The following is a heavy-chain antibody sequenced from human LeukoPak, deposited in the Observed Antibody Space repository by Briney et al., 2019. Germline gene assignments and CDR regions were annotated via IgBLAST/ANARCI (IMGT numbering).Heavy chain of an antibody. Sequence: SETLSLTCAVYNGSFSGYYWSWIRQPPGKGLEWIGEINHSGSTHYNPSLKSRVTISVDTSKKQFSLKLSSVTAADTAVYYCASLHTPGYFDYWGQGTLVTVSS. CDR1: NGSFSGYY. CDR2: INHSGST. D-gene: IGHD1-14*01. J-gene: IGHJ4*02. CDR3: ASLHTPGYFDY. V-gene: IGHV4-34*01.